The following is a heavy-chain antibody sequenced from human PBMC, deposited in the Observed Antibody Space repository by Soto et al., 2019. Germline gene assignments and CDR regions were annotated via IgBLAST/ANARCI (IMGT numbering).Heavy chain of an antibody. Sequence: SETLSLTCTVPGGSISSGGYYWSWIRQHPGKGLEWIGYIYYSGSTYYNPSLKSRVTISVDTSKNQFSLKLSSVTAADTAVYYCARGLVTTSWYYFDYWGQGTLVTVSS. J-gene: IGHJ4*02. V-gene: IGHV4-31*03. CDR3: ARGLVTTSWYYFDY. CDR2: IYYSGST. CDR1: GGSISSGGYY. D-gene: IGHD4-17*01.